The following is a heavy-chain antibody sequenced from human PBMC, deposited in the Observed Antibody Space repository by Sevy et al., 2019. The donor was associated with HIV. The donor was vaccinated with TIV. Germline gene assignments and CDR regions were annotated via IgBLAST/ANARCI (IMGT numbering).Heavy chain of an antibody. Sequence: ASVKVSCKFSGHTLTELPIHWVRQAPGKRLEWMGRFDPEDGERIYAQKFQGRVTMTEDTSTDTAYMELGSLGSEDTALYYCASTREYYSDNSGYFDYWGQGTLVTVSS. J-gene: IGHJ4*02. CDR3: ASTREYYSDNSGYFDY. V-gene: IGHV1-24*01. CDR1: GHTLTELP. CDR2: FDPEDGER. D-gene: IGHD3-22*01.